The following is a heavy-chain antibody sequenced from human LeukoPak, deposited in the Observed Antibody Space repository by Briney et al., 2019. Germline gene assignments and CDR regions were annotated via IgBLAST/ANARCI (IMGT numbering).Heavy chain of an antibody. CDR3: AKDLGIVAAYCYGMDV. V-gene: IGHV3-30*18. Sequence: PGRSLRLSCAASGFTFSSYGMHWVRQAPGKGLEWVAVISYDGSNKYYADSVKGRFTISRDNSKNTVYLQMNSLRAEDTAVYYCAKDLGIVAAYCYGMDVWGQGTTVTVSS. D-gene: IGHD6-13*01. CDR1: GFTFSSYG. J-gene: IGHJ6*02. CDR2: ISYDGSNK.